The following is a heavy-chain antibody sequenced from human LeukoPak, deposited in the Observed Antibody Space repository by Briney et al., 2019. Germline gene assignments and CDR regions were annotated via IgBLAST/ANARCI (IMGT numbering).Heavy chain of an antibody. CDR2: IYYSGST. Sequence: PSETLSLTCTVSGGSVSSGGYYWSWIRQHPGQGLEWIGDIYYSGSTYYNPSLQSRVTISVDTSKNQLSLKLSSVTAADTAVYYCARSAQTVTTFPLDYWGQGTLVTVSS. D-gene: IGHD4-17*01. CDR3: ARSAQTVTTFPLDY. CDR1: GGSVSSGGYY. V-gene: IGHV4-31*03. J-gene: IGHJ4*02.